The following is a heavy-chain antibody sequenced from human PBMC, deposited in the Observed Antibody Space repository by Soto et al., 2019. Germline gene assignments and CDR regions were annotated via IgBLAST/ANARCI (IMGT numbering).Heavy chain of an antibody. CDR1: GFTLSDHY. J-gene: IGHJ4*02. CDR2: TKNKAQRYTT. Sequence: EVLLVESGGGLVQPGGSLRLSCVVSGFTLSDHYIDWVRQAPGKGLEWVGRTKNKAQRYTTEYAASVKGRFTISRDDSENSVYLPMNSLKTEDTAVYYCVRWDSGNPENWGQGTLVTVSS. D-gene: IGHD1-26*01. V-gene: IGHV3-72*01. CDR3: VRWDSGNPEN.